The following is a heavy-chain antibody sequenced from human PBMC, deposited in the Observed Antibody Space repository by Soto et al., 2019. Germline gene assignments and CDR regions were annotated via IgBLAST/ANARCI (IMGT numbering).Heavy chain of an antibody. CDR2: IYYSGST. V-gene: IGHV4-30-4*01. J-gene: IGHJ3*02. CDR1: GGSISSGDYY. D-gene: IGHD3-22*01. Sequence: SETLSLTCTVSGGSISSGDYYWSWIRQPPGKGLGWIGYIYYSGSTYYNPSLKSRVTISVDTSKNQFSLKLSSVTAADTAVYYCAIYYDSSGYFVSRSGHDAFDIWGQGTMVA. CDR3: AIYYDSSGYFVSRSGHDAFDI.